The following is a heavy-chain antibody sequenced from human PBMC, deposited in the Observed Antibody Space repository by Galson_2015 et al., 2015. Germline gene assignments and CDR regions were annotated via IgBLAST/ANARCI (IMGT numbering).Heavy chain of an antibody. CDR1: GINLSTYS. J-gene: IGHJ6*02. CDR2: ISYDGINN. V-gene: IGHV3-30-3*01. D-gene: IGHD6-6*01. CDR3: ARDSVLYYSSSGMDV. Sequence: SLRLSCAASGINLSTYSIHWVRQAPGKGLEWVAVISYDGINNYYADSVEGRFTISRDNSKSSLYLQMNSLRAEDTAVYYCARDSVLYYSSSGMDVWGQGTTVTVSS.